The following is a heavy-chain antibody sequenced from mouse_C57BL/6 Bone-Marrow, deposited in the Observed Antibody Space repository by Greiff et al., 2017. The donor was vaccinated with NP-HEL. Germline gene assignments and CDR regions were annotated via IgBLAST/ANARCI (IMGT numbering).Heavy chain of an antibody. J-gene: IGHJ4*01. Sequence: QVTLKVSGPGILQSSQTLSLTCSFSGFSLSTSGMGVSWIRQPSGKGLEWLAHIYWDDDKRYNPSLKSRLTISKDTSRNQVFLKITSVDTADTATYYCARRVEVYDYDVRGYYYAMDYWGQGTSVTVSS. V-gene: IGHV8-12*01. CDR2: IYWDDDK. CDR1: GFSLSTSGMG. D-gene: IGHD2-4*01. CDR3: ARRVEVYDYDVRGYYYAMDY.